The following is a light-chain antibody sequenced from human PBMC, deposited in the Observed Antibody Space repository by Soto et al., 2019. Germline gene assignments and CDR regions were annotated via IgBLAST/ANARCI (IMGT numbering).Light chain of an antibody. J-gene: IGKJ1*01. CDR1: QRISSW. V-gene: IGKV1-5*03. CDR3: QQYNTYT. Sequence: DIQMTQSPSTLSASVGDRVTITCRASQRISSWLAWYQQKPGRAPKLLIYKASSLESGDPSRFSGSGSGTEFTITISSLQPDDFATYYCQQYNTYTFGEGTNVEIK. CDR2: KAS.